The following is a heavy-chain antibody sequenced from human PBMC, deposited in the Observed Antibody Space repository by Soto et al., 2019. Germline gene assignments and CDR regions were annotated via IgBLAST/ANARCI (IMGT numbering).Heavy chain of an antibody. CDR1: GFTFSSYS. Sequence: EVQLVESGGGLGKPGGSLRLSCAASGFTFSSYSMNWVRQAPGKGLEWVSSISSSSSYIYYADSVKGRFTISRDNAKNSLYLQMNCLRDEDSAVYYCARDLWGSIFFFDYWGQGTLVTVSS. D-gene: IGHD3-16*01. CDR2: ISSSSSYI. V-gene: IGHV3-21*01. J-gene: IGHJ4*02. CDR3: ARDLWGSIFFFDY.